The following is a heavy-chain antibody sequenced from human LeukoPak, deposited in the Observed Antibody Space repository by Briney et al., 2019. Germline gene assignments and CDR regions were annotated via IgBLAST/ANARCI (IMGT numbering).Heavy chain of an antibody. D-gene: IGHD2-15*01. CDR3: ARAGYCSGGSCYGSDY. V-gene: IGHV3-33*08. Sequence: QAGGSLRLSCAASGFTFSSYWMSWVRQAPGKGLEWVAAIWYDGSIQYYADSVKGRFTISRDNSKNTLYLQMDSLRAEDTAVYYCARAGYCSGGSCYGSDYWGQGTLVSVSS. CDR1: GFTFSSYW. J-gene: IGHJ4*02. CDR2: IWYDGSIQ.